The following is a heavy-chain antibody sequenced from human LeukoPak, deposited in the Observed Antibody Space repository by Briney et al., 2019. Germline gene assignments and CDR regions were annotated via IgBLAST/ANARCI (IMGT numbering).Heavy chain of an antibody. CDR2: ISYDGSNK. V-gene: IGHV3-30*04. J-gene: IGHJ4*02. CDR1: GFTFSSYA. CDR3: ARVDY. Sequence: GGSLRLSCAASGFTFSSYAMHWVRQAPGKGLEWVAVISYDGSNKYYADSVKGRFTISRDNSKNTLYLQMNSLRAEDTAVYYCARVDYWGQGTLVTVSS.